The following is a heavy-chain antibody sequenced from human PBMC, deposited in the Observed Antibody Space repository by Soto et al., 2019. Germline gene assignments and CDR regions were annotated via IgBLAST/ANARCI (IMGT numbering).Heavy chain of an antibody. CDR1: GFTFSSYA. Sequence: QVQLVESGGGVVQPGRSLRLSCAASGFTFSSYAMHWVRQAPGKGLEWVAVISYDGSNKYYADSVKGRFTISRDNSKNTLYLQMNSLRAEDTAVYYCANEEAVADHDYWGQGPLVTVSS. CDR2: ISYDGSNK. D-gene: IGHD6-19*01. V-gene: IGHV3-30-3*02. CDR3: ANEEAVADHDY. J-gene: IGHJ4*02.